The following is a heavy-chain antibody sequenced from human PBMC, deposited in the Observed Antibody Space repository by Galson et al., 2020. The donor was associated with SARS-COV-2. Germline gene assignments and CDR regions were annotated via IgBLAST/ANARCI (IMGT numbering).Heavy chain of an antibody. V-gene: IGHV4-31*03. Sequence: SETLSLTCTVSGGSISSGGYYWTWIRQHPGKGLEWIGYIYDSGSSYYNPSLKSRVTMSVDTSRNQFSLKWSSVTAADTAVYYCAREDEGGIVGATDYWGQGTLVTVSS. J-gene: IGHJ4*02. D-gene: IGHD1-26*01. CDR2: IYDSGSS. CDR1: GGSISSGGYY. CDR3: AREDEGGIVGATDY.